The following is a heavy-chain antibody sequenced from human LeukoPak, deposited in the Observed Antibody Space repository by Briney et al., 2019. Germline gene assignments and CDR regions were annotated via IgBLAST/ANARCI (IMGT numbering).Heavy chain of an antibody. J-gene: IGHJ4*02. V-gene: IGHV3-48*01. CDR2: ISSSSSTI. D-gene: IGHD3-3*01. CDR3: ARDPPTYYDFWSGYYPQPIFDY. CDR1: GFTFSSYS. Sequence: GGSLRLSCAASGFTFSSYSMNWVRQAPGKGLEWVSYISSSSSTIYYADSVKGRFTISRDNAKNSLYLQMNSLRAEDTAVYYCARDPPTYYDFWSGYYPQPIFDYWGQGTLVTVSS.